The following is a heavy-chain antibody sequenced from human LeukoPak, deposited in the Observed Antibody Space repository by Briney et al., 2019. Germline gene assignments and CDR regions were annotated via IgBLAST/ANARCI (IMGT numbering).Heavy chain of an antibody. D-gene: IGHD2-2*01. J-gene: IGHJ6*02. V-gene: IGHV3-33*01. CDR3: ARAALGYCSSTSCSTFYYYYGMDV. CDR1: GFTLSSYG. CDR2: IWYDGSNK. Sequence: GGSLRLSCAASGFTLSSYGMHWVRQAPGKGLEWVAVIWYDGSNKHYADSVKGRFTISRDNSKNTLYLQMNSLRAEDTAVYYCARAALGYCSSTSCSTFYYYYGMDVWGQGTTVTVSS.